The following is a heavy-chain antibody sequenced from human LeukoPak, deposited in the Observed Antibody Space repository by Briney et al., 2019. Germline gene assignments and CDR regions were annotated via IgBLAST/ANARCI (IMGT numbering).Heavy chain of an antibody. CDR3: ARQTYYDFWSGYSTFDY. Sequence: GGSLRLSCAASGFTFSSYEMNGVRQAPGKGLEWVSYISSSGSTKNYTDSVRGRFTISRDNAKNSLYLQMSSLRGEDTAVYYCARQTYYDFWSGYSTFDYWGQGTLVTVSS. CDR2: ISSSGSTK. D-gene: IGHD3-3*01. CDR1: GFTFSSYE. V-gene: IGHV3-48*03. J-gene: IGHJ4*02.